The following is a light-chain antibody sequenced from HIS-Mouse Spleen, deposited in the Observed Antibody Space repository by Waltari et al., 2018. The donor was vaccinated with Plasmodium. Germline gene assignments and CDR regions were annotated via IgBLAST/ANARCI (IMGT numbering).Light chain of an antibody. CDR3: QQYNNWSFT. CDR1: QSVSSN. CDR2: GAS. Sequence: EIVMTQSPATLSVSPGERATLSCRASQSVSSNLAWYQQKPGQAPRLLIYGASTRATGSPARFRGRVSGTEFTLTISSLQSEDFAVYYCQQYNNWSFTFGPGTKVDIK. V-gene: IGKV3-15*01. J-gene: IGKJ3*01.